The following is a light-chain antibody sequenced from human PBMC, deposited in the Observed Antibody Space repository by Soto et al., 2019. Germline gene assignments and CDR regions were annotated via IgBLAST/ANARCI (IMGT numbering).Light chain of an antibody. CDR3: QQRSNWPYT. V-gene: IGKV3-11*01. CDR1: QSVSSN. CDR2: EAS. J-gene: IGKJ2*01. Sequence: EMVLTQSPATLSLSPGEGATRSCRASQSVSSNLAWYQQKPGQAPRLVIYEASIRATGIPARFSGSGSGTAITLTISSLEPEDFAVYYCQQRSNWPYTFGQGTKLEIK.